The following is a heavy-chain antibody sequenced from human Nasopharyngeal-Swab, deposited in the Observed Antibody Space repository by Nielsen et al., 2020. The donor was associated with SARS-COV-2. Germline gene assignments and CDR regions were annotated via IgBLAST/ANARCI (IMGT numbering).Heavy chain of an antibody. J-gene: IGHJ2*01. CDR1: GGSISGHY. CDR2: FYNDGST. CDR3: ASLVEDTMLWGYWYLDL. Sequence: SETLSLTCTVSGGSISGHYWSWIRQPPGKGLEWIGYFYNDGSTNYNPSLKSRVTMPVDTSKNQFSLKLSSVTAADTAVYYCASLVEDTMLWGYWYLDLWGRGSLVTVSS. D-gene: IGHD3-10*01. V-gene: IGHV4-59*11.